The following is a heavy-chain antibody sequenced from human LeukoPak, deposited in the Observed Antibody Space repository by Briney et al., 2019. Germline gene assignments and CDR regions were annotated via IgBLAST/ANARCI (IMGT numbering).Heavy chain of an antibody. J-gene: IGHJ4*02. D-gene: IGHD2-15*01. CDR1: GCTFITYS. CDR2: ISPYNGNT. CDR3: ARDPRSGVLDY. V-gene: IGHV1-18*01. Sequence: ASVKVSCKASGCTFITYSMSWVRQAPGQGLEWMGWISPYNGNTNYAQKFQGRVTMMTDKSTSTAYMELRTLRSDDTAVYFCARDPRSGVLDYWGQGTLVTVSS.